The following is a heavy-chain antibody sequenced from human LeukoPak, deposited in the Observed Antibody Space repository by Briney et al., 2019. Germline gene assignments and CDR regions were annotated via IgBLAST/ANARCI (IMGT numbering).Heavy chain of an antibody. CDR3: ARHTWVRWIQLWSTRGGSFDY. V-gene: IGHV4-59*08. D-gene: IGHD5-18*01. CDR2: IYYSGST. CDR1: SGSINSYY. Sequence: SETLSRTCTVSSGSINSYYWSWIRQPPGKGLEWIGYIYYSGSTNYNPSLKSRVTISVDTSKNQFSLKLSSVTAADTAVYYCARHTWVRWIQLWSTRGGSFDYWGQGTLVTVSS. J-gene: IGHJ4*02.